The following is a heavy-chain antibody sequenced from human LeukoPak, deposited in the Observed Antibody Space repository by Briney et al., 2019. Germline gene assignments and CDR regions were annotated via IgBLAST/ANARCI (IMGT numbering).Heavy chain of an antibody. CDR1: GITLNNYG. CDR3: AKDTGSSSWYLGFDY. Sequence: GGSLRLSCAVSGITLNNYGMTWVRQAPGKGLEWVAAISGSGGSTYYADSVKGRFTISRDNSKNTLYLQMNSLRAEDTAVYYCAKDTGSSSWYLGFDYWGQGTLVTVSS. V-gene: IGHV3-23*01. D-gene: IGHD6-13*01. CDR2: ISGSGGST. J-gene: IGHJ4*02.